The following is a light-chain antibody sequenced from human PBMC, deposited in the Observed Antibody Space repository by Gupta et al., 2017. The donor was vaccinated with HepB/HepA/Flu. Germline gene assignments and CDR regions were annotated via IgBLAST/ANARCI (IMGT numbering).Light chain of an antibody. J-gene: IGLJ2*01. CDR2: SNN. V-gene: IGLV1-44*01. CDR1: SSRIGSNN. CDR3: AAWDDSRNGVV. Sequence: QSVLPPPPSASGAPGQRVTIPCSGSSSRIGSNNVNCYQQQPGTAPQLLIYSNNERPSGVPDRFSGSKSGTAATVAISGLQAEEEADYYCAAWDDSRNGVVFGGGTKLTVL.